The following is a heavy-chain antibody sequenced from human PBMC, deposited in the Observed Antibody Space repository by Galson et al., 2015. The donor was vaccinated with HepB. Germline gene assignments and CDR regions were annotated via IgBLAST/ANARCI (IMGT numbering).Heavy chain of an antibody. J-gene: IGHJ6*02. CDR2: IIPIFGIA. CDR1: GGTFSSYA. Sequence: SVKVSCKASGGTFSSYAISWVRQAPGQGLEWMGGIIPIFGIANYAQKFQGRVTITADESTSTAYMELSSLRSEDTAVYYCARGAKGYYINPAYYYDGMDVWGQGTTVTVSS. CDR3: ARGAKGYYINPAYYYDGMDV. D-gene: IGHD3-22*01. V-gene: IGHV1-69*13.